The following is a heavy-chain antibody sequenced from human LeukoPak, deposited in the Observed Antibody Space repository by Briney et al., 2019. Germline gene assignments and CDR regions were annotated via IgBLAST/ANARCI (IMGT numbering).Heavy chain of an antibody. Sequence: SETLSLTCAVSGGSLSGYSWSWIRQPPGKGLEWIGEINPGGITNYNPSFKSRVTISADTSKSQFSLEVRSVTAADTAMFYCARALSTVTTYFDSWGQGTLLTVSP. J-gene: IGHJ4*02. CDR3: ARALSTVTTYFDS. V-gene: IGHV4-34*01. CDR2: INPGGIT. D-gene: IGHD4-17*01. CDR1: GGSLSGYS.